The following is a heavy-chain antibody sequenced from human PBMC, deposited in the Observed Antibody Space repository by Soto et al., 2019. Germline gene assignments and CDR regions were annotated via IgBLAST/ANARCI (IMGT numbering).Heavy chain of an antibody. V-gene: IGHV4-4*07. CDR1: GVSSTSYY. Sequence: QVQLQESGPGLVKPSETLSLTCTVSGVSSTSYYWSWIRQPAGKGLEWMGRIYSSGSTNYNPSLKSRVTMSIETAKNQFSLKLSSVTAADTAVYYCACLYNWNGWSDYWGQGTLVTVSS. J-gene: IGHJ4*02. D-gene: IGHD1-20*01. CDR2: IYSSGST. CDR3: ACLYNWNGWSDY.